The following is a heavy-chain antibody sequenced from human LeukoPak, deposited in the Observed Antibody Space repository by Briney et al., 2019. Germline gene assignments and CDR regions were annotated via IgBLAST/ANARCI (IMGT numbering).Heavy chain of an antibody. V-gene: IGHV4-59*01. Sequence: SETLSLTCSVSGVSISSYYWSWIRQPPGKGLEWIAYIYYSGSTNYNPSLKSRVTISIDTSKNQFSLKVSSVTAADTAVYYCATSYSSGWYSLDYWGQGTLVTVSS. CDR1: GVSISSYY. CDR3: ATSYSSGWYSLDY. J-gene: IGHJ4*02. CDR2: IYYSGST. D-gene: IGHD6-19*01.